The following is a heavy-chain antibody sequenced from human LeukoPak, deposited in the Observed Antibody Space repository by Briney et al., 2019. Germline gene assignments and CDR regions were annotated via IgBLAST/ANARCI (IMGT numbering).Heavy chain of an antibody. J-gene: IGHJ4*02. CDR1: GGSISSSSYY. D-gene: IGHD3-16*02. CDR3: ARHLQFGGVIVFDY. V-gene: IGHV4-39*01. CDR2: INHSGST. Sequence: SETLSLTCTVSGGSISSSSYYWGWIRQPPGKGLEWIGEINHSGSTNYNPSLKSRVTIPVDTSKNQFSLKLSSVTAADTAVYYCARHLQFGGVIVFDYWGQGTLVTVSS.